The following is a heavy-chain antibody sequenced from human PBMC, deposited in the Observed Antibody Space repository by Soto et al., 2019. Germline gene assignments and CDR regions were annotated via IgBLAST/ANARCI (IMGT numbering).Heavy chain of an antibody. V-gene: IGHV1-69*12. J-gene: IGHJ4*02. CDR1: GGTFSNYA. CDR2: IILPFGTA. D-gene: IGHD4-17*01. Sequence: QVRLVQSGAEVKKPGSSVKVSCKASGGTFSNYAISWVRQAPGQGLEWMGGIILPFGTANYAQKFQGRVTITADESMTTAYMELRGLRSEDTAVYYCARGPDYAGDVDYWGQGTLVTVSS. CDR3: ARGPDYAGDVDY.